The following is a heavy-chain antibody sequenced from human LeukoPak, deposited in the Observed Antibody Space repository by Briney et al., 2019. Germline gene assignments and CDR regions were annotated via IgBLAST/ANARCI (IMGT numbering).Heavy chain of an antibody. Sequence: GGSLRLSCAASGFTFTTYWMHWVRRAPGKGLVWVSHINSDGSITSYADSVKGRFTISRDNAKNTLYLQMNSLRAEDTAVYYCARDAVDTANAVWGQGTTVTVSS. D-gene: IGHD5-18*01. V-gene: IGHV3-74*01. CDR3: ARDAVDTANAV. J-gene: IGHJ6*02. CDR2: INSDGSIT. CDR1: GFTFTTYW.